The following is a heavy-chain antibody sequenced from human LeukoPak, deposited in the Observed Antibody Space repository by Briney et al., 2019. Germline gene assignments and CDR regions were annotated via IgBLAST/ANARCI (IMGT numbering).Heavy chain of an antibody. CDR2: INHSGST. V-gene: IGHV4-34*01. CDR3: ASTGRYYYDSSGFDP. D-gene: IGHD3-22*01. Sequence: PSETLSLTCTVSGGSISGYYWSWIRQPPGKGLEWIGEINHSGSTNYNPSLKSRVTISVDTSKNQFSLKLSSVTAADTAVYYCASTGRYYYDSSGFDPWGQGTLVTVSS. CDR1: GGSISGYY. J-gene: IGHJ5*02.